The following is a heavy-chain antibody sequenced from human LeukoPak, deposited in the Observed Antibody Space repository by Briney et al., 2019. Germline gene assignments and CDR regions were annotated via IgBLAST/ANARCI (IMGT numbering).Heavy chain of an antibody. CDR1: GGSFSGYY. CDR3: ARQYCSSTSCAFDY. CDR2: INHSGST. D-gene: IGHD2-2*01. J-gene: IGHJ4*02. Sequence: SETLSLTCAVYGGSFSGYYWSWIRQSPGKGLEWIGEINHSGSTNYKPSLKSRVTISVDTSKNQFSLKLSSVTAADTAVYYCARQYCSSTSCAFDYWGQGTLVTVSS. V-gene: IGHV4-34*01.